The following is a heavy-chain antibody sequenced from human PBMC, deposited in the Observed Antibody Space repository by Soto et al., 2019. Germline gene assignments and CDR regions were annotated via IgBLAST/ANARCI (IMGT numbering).Heavy chain of an antibody. D-gene: IGHD3-10*01. CDR1: AGSLTDYL. Sequence: SETLSLTCAVSAGSLTDYLLTWIRQSPGKGLEWIGDINHRGSTNYSPSLKSRVTISVDTSKNQFSLKLSSVTAADTAVYYCAREPRMVRGVMRFDPWGQGTLVTVS. J-gene: IGHJ5*02. V-gene: IGHV4-34*01. CDR2: INHRGST. CDR3: AREPRMVRGVMRFDP.